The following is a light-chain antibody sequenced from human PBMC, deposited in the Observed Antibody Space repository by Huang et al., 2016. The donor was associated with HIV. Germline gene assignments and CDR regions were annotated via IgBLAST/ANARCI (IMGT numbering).Light chain of an antibody. V-gene: IGKV3-15*01. Sequence: EIEMTQSPATLSVSPGERATLSCRASPSVDSGLAWYQQKPGQAPRLLIYDASTRATGISAKFNGTGSGTEFSLSITNLQSEDFAVYYCQQYNDWPPLTFGGGTKVEI. CDR3: QQYNDWPPLT. CDR2: DAS. J-gene: IGKJ4*01. CDR1: PSVDSG.